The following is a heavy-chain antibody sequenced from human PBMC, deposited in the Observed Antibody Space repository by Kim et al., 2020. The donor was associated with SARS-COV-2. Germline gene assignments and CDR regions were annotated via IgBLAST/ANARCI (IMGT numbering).Heavy chain of an antibody. J-gene: IGHJ6*02. V-gene: IGHV4-59*01. Sequence: SETLSLTCTVSGGSISSYYWSWIRQPPGKGLELIGYIYYSGSTNYNPSLKSRVTISVDTSKNQFSLKLSSVTAADTAVYYCARSFLSPYYYGMDVWGQGTTVTVSS. CDR1: GGSISSYY. CDR3: ARSFLSPYYYGMDV. CDR2: IYYSGST.